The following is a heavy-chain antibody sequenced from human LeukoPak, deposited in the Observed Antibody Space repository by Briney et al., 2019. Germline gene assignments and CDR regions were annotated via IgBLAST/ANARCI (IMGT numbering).Heavy chain of an antibody. J-gene: IGHJ3*02. CDR2: ISSSGSTI. Sequence: GGSLRLSCAASGFTFSSYEMSWVRQAPGKGLEWVSYISSSGSTIYYADSVKGRFTISRDNAKNSLYLQMNSLRAEDTAVYYCARDKNDAFDIWGQGTMVTVSS. CDR3: ARDKNDAFDI. V-gene: IGHV3-48*03. CDR1: GFTFSSYE.